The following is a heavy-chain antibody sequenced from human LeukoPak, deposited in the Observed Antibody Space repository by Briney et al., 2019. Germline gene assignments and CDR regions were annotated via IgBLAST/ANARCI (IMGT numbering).Heavy chain of an antibody. D-gene: IGHD3-10*01. J-gene: IGHJ4*02. CDR3: AKDRLPETYYGSGGNDY. CDR2: ISSSADST. CDR1: GFSFSSYA. V-gene: IGHV3-23*01. Sequence: GGSLRLSCAASGFSFSSYAMNWVRQAPGKGLEWVSCISSSADSTYYADSVKGRFTISRDNSKNTLFLQINSLRAEDTAVYYCAKDRLPETYYGSGGNDYWGQGTLVTVSS.